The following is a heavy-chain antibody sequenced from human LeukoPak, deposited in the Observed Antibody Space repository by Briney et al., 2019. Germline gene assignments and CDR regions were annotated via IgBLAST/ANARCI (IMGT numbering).Heavy chain of an antibody. V-gene: IGHV4-39*01. CDR2: ISYSGST. J-gene: IGHJ4*02. Sequence: SETLSLTFTVSGGSISSSDFNWGWIRQPPGKGLEWIGVISYSGSTYYNPSLKSRVTISVDTSKSHFSLKLSSVTAADTAIYYCARLDKGIKAAHFDYWGQGTLVTVSS. D-gene: IGHD6-25*01. CDR1: GGSISSSDFN. CDR3: ARLDKGIKAAHFDY.